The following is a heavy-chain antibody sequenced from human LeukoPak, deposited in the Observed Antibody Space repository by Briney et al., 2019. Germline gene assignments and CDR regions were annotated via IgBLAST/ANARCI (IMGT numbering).Heavy chain of an antibody. D-gene: IGHD2-21*01. Sequence: PSETLSLTCAVYGGSFSGYYWSWIRQPPGKGLEWIGEINHSGSTNYNPSHKSRVTISVDTSKNQFSLKLSSVTAADTAVYYCARARRRGGDFDYWGQGTLVTVSS. V-gene: IGHV4-34*01. J-gene: IGHJ4*02. CDR2: INHSGST. CDR1: GGSFSGYY. CDR3: ARARRRGGDFDY.